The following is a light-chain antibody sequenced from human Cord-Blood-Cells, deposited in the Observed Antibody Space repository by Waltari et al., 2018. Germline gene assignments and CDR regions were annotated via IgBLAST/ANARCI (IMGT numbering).Light chain of an antibody. J-gene: IGLJ1*01. CDR1: SSNTGAGYD. CDR3: QSYDSSLSGSV. CDR2: GNS. Sequence: QSVLTHPPSVSGAPAQRVTISCTGSSSNTGAGYDVHWYQQLPGTAPKLLIYGNSNRPSGVPDRFSGSKSGTSASLAITGLQAEDEADYYCQSYDSSLSGSVFGTGTKVTVL. V-gene: IGLV1-40*01.